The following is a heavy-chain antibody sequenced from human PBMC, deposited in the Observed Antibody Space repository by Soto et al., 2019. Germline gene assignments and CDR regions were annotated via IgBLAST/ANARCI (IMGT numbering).Heavy chain of an antibody. V-gene: IGHV3-21*01. CDR1: GFTFSSYS. CDR3: AREARYYDSSGHFDY. D-gene: IGHD3-22*01. Sequence: EVQLVESGGGLVKPGGSLRLSCAASGFTFSSYSMNWVRQAPGKGLEWVSSISSSSSYIYYADSVKGRFTISRDNAXXSLYLQMNSLRAEDTAVYYCAREARYYDSSGHFDYWGQGTLVTVSS. CDR2: ISSSSSYI. J-gene: IGHJ4*02.